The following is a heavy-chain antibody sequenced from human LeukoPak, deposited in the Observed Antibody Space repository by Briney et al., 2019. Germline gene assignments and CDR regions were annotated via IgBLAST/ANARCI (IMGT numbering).Heavy chain of an antibody. D-gene: IGHD6-13*01. V-gene: IGHV3-21*01. CDR1: GFTFSSYS. CDR3: AREEGSSWSTDY. Sequence: GGSLRLSCAASGFTFSSYSMNWVRQAPGKGLEWVSSISSSSSYIYYADSVKGRFTISRDNAKNSLYLQMNSLRAEDAAVHYCAREEGSSWSTDYWGQGTLVTVSS. J-gene: IGHJ4*02. CDR2: ISSSSSYI.